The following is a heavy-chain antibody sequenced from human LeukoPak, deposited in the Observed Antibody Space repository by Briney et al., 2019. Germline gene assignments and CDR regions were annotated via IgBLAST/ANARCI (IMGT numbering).Heavy chain of an antibody. D-gene: IGHD5-12*01. CDR3: AKSLVATAWLDP. CDR1: GFTISSYT. CDR2: IDSSGGST. J-gene: IGHJ5*02. V-gene: IGHV3-23*01. Sequence: PGGSLRLSCAASGFTISSYTMTWVRQAPGKGLEWVSSIDSSGGSTYYADSVKGRFTISRDNSKNTLYLQMDSLRADDTAVYYCAKSLVATAWLDPWGQGTLVTVSS.